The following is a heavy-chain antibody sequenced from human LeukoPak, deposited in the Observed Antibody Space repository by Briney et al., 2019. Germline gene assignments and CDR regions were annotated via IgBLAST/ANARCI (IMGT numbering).Heavy chain of an antibody. D-gene: IGHD3-10*01. J-gene: IGHJ4*02. CDR1: GGSFSGYY. CDR3: ARSDRTYYYGSGIDY. CDR2: INHSGST. Sequence: SETLSLTCAVYGGSFSGYYWSWIRQPPGKGLEWIGEINHSGSTNYNPSLKSRVTISVDTSKNQFSLKLSSVTAADTAVYYCARSDRTYYYGSGIDYWGQGTLVTVSS. V-gene: IGHV4-34*01.